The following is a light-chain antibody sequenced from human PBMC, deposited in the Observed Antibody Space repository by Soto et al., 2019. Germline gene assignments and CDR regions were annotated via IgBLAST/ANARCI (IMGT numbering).Light chain of an antibody. V-gene: IGKV1-39*01. CDR2: AAS. Sequence: DIQMTQSPSSLSASVGDRVTITCRASQSIYSSLNWYHQKPGKAPKLLIYAASNLQSGVPSRFSGSGSGTDFTLSISSLQPEEFATYYCQQGYSAPYTFGQGTKLEI. CDR1: QSIYSS. CDR3: QQGYSAPYT. J-gene: IGKJ2*01.